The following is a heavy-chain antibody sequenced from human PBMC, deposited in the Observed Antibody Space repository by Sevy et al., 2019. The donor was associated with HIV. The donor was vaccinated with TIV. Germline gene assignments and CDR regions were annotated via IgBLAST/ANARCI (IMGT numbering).Heavy chain of an antibody. D-gene: IGHD3-22*01. Sequence: ASVKVSCKVSGYTLTELSMHWVRQAPGKGLEWMGGFDPEEGETSYAQKFQGRVTMTGDTSTDTAYMELSSLRSEDTAVYYWATVGEGSGYYPFDYWGQGTLVTVSS. CDR3: ATVGEGSGYYPFDY. V-gene: IGHV1-24*01. CDR2: FDPEEGET. CDR1: GYTLTELS. J-gene: IGHJ4*02.